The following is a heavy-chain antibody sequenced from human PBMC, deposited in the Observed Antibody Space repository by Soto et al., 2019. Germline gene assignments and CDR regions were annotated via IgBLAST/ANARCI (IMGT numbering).Heavy chain of an antibody. D-gene: IGHD6-6*01. CDR1: VFTFSSYS. J-gene: IGHJ6*02. Sequence: HGRSLRLSCSASVFTFSSYSMNWFRQAPGKGLEWVSSISSSSSYIYYADSVKGRFTISRDNAKNSLYLQMNSLRAEDTAVYYCARGPRKQLVGERGYYYYYGMDVWGQGTTVTVS. CDR2: ISSSSSYI. V-gene: IGHV3-21*01. CDR3: ARGPRKQLVGERGYYYYYGMDV.